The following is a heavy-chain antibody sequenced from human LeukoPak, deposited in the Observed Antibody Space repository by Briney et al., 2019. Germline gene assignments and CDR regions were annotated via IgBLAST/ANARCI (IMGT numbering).Heavy chain of an antibody. Sequence: ASVKVSCKASGYTFTSYDINWVRQATGQGLEWMGWMNPSSGSTGYAQKFQGRVTMTRDTSTSTVYMELSSLRSEDTAVYYCARVKSYYYDTSDKDAFDIWGQGTMVTVSS. D-gene: IGHD3-22*01. CDR1: GYTFTSYD. J-gene: IGHJ3*02. CDR2: MNPSSGST. V-gene: IGHV1-8*02. CDR3: ARVKSYYYDTSDKDAFDI.